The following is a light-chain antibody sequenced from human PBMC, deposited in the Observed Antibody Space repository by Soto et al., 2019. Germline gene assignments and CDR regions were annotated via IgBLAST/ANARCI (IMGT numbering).Light chain of an antibody. CDR1: SDDIGGYSY. V-gene: IGLV2-14*01. CDR2: EVN. J-gene: IGLJ2*01. CDR3: SSYTSGATPSVV. Sequence: QSALTQPASVSGSPGQSITISCTGTSDDIGGYSYVSWYQQHPGKAPKLILYEVNNRPSGISNRFSGSKSGNTASLTISGLQAEDESDYYCSSYTSGATPSVVFGGGTKLTVL.